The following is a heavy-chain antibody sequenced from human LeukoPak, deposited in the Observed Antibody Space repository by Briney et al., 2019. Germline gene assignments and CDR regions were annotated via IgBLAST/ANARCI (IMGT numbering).Heavy chain of an antibody. J-gene: IGHJ4*02. V-gene: IGHV1-24*01. D-gene: IGHD3-9*01. Sequence: ASVKVSCKVSGYTLTELSMHWVRQAPGKGLEWMGGFDPEDGETIYAQKFQGRVTMTEDTSTDTAYMELSSLGSEDTAVYYCATAGVLRYFDWLLSFDYWGQGTLVTVSS. CDR3: ATAGVLRYFDWLLSFDY. CDR2: FDPEDGET. CDR1: GYTLTELS.